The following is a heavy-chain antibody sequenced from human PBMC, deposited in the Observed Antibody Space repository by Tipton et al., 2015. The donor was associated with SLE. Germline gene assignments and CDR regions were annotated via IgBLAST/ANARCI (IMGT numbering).Heavy chain of an antibody. CDR1: GGSISSYY. CDR2: IYYSGST. D-gene: IGHD3-22*01. Sequence: TLSLTCTVSGGSISSYYWSWIRQPAGKGLEWIGRIYYSGSTNYNPSLKSRVTISVDTSKNQFSLKLSSVTAADTAVYYCARDRPDSPQGWFDPWGQGTLVTVSS. J-gene: IGHJ5*02. CDR3: ARDRPDSPQGWFDP. V-gene: IGHV4-4*07.